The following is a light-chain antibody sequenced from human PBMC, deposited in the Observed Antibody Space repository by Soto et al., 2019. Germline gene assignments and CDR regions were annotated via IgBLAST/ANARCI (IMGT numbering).Light chain of an antibody. CDR2: EVS. J-gene: IGLJ2*01. V-gene: IGLV2-14*01. CDR3: SSYSISSTLA. Sequence: QSVLTQPASVSGSPGQSITISCTGTSSDVGGYNYVSWYQQHPGTAPKLMIYEVSNRSSGVSHRFSGSKSANTASLTISGLQAEDEAHYYCSSYSISSTLAFGGGTKLTVL. CDR1: SSDVGGYNY.